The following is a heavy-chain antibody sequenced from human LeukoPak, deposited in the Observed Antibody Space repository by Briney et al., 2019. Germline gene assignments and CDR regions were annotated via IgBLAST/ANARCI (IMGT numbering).Heavy chain of an antibody. J-gene: IGHJ4*02. CDR3: AKDPMVYYYGSGGSVFDY. CDR1: GFTFSSYA. D-gene: IGHD3-10*01. Sequence: GGSLRLSCAASGFTFSSYAMSWVRQAPGKGLEWVSAISGSGGSTYYADSVKGRFTISRDNSKNTLYLQMNSLRAEGTAVYYCAKDPMVYYYGSGGSVFDYWGQGTLATVSS. V-gene: IGHV3-23*01. CDR2: ISGSGGST.